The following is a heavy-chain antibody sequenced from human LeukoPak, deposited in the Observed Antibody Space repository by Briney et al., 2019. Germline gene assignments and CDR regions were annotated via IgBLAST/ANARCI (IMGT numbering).Heavy chain of an antibody. D-gene: IGHD6-19*01. CDR1: GGSFSGYY. Sequence: SETLSLTCAVYGGSFSGYYWSWIRQPPGKGLEWIGEISHSGSTNYNPSLESRVTISVDTSKNQFSLKLSSVTAADTAVYYCARRGISGPFDYWGQGTLVTVSS. J-gene: IGHJ4*02. V-gene: IGHV4-34*01. CDR2: ISHSGST. CDR3: ARRGISGPFDY.